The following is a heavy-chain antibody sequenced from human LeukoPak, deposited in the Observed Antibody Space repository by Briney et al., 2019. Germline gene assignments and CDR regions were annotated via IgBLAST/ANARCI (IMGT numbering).Heavy chain of an antibody. J-gene: IGHJ5*02. CDR1: GYTFTSYG. CDR3: ARDMAVGATAMGP. D-gene: IGHD1-26*01. V-gene: IGHV1-18*01. Sequence: ASVKVSFKASGYTFTSYGISWLRQAPGQGLEWMGWISAYNGNTNYAQKLQGRVTMTTDASTSTAYMELRSLRSDDTAVCYCARDMAVGATAMGPWGQGTLVTVSS. CDR2: ISAYNGNT.